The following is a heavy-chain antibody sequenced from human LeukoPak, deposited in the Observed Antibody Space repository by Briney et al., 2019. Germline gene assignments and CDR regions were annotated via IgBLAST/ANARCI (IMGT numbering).Heavy chain of an antibody. CDR2: ISGSGGST. CDR1: GFIFSDYA. CDR3: AKDIVVVPAAGDY. Sequence: PGGSLRLSCAASGFIFSDYAMSWVRQAPGKGLEWVSAISGSGGSTYYTNPVKGRFTISRYNSKNTLYLQMDSLSAEDTALYYWAKDIVVVPAAGDYWGQGTLVTVSS. D-gene: IGHD2-2*01. J-gene: IGHJ4*02. V-gene: IGHV3-23*01.